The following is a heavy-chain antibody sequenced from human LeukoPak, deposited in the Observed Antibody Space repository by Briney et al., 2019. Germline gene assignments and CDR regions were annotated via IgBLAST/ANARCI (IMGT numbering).Heavy chain of an antibody. D-gene: IGHD3-22*01. CDR3: AKADYYDSSGYSIGSAFDI. CDR1: GFTFSSYG. CDR2: ISGGGST. J-gene: IGHJ3*02. Sequence: PGGSLRLSCAASGFTFSSYGMHWVRQAPGKGLEWVSTISGGGSTYYVDSVKGRFTISRDNSKNTLSLQMNSLRAADTAVYYCAKADYYDSSGYSIGSAFDIWGQGTMVTVSS. V-gene: IGHV3-23*01.